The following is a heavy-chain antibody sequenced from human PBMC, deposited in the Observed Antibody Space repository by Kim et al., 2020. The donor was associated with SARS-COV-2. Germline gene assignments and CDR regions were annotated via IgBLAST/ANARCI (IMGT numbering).Heavy chain of an antibody. CDR1: GFTFSSYG. Sequence: GGSLRLSCAASGFTFSSYGMHWVRQAPGKGLEWVAVIWYDGSNKYYADSVKGRFTISRDNSKNTLYLQMNSLRAEDTAVYYCARAAADWTYYDILTGYWGQPYYFDYWGQGTLVTVSS. J-gene: IGHJ4*02. CDR2: IWYDGSNK. CDR3: ARAAADWTYYDILTGYWGQPYYFDY. V-gene: IGHV3-33*01. D-gene: IGHD3-9*01.